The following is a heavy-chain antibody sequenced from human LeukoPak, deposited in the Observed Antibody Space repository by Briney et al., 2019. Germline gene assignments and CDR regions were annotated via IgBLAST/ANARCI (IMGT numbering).Heavy chain of an antibody. Sequence: GGSLRLSCAASGFTFSDYHMSWVRQAPGKGLEWVSAIVGGSTYYTGSVKGRFTISRDNSKNTLYLQMNSLRAEDTAVYYCVRDEPNRGWYDWGQGTLVTVSS. V-gene: IGHV3-53*01. D-gene: IGHD6-19*01. J-gene: IGHJ4*02. CDR3: VRDEPNRGWYD. CDR2: IVGGST. CDR1: GFTFSDYH.